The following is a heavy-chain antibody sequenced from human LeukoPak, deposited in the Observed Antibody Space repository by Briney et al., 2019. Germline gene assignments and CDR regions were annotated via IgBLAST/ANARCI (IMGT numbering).Heavy chain of an antibody. CDR2: INPNSGVT. V-gene: IGHV1-2*02. D-gene: IGHD5-12*01. CDR3: ATAVLYGGNDFDY. CDR1: GYTFTEYY. Sequence: SVKVSCKASGYTFTEYYMHWVRQAPGQGLEWMGWINPNSGVTKFAQRFQGRVTMTRYTSTSTAYLDLSSLRSDDTAVYYCATAVLYGGNDFDYWGQGTLVTVSS. J-gene: IGHJ4*02.